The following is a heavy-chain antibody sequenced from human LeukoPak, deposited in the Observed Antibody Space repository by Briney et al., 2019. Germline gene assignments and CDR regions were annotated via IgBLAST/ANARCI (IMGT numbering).Heavy chain of an antibody. D-gene: IGHD2-2*01. CDR1: GYTFTPYH. CDR2: INPNSGDT. Sequence: ASVKVSCKASGYTFTPYHMHWVRQAPGQGLEWMGRINPNSGDTNYAQNFQGRVTMTRDTSISTAYMELSRLRSDDTAVYYCARDYCSSTSCLFDYWGQGTLVTVSS. V-gene: IGHV1-2*06. CDR3: ARDYCSSTSCLFDY. J-gene: IGHJ4*02.